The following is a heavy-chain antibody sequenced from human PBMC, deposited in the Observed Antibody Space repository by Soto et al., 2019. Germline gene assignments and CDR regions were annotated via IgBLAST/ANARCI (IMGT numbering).Heavy chain of an antibody. CDR2: IVVGSGNT. V-gene: IGHV1-58*02. J-gene: IGHJ4*02. D-gene: IGHD6-19*01. CDR1: GYTFTSYG. Sequence: SVKVSCKASGYTFTSYGISWVRQAPGQGLEWIGWIVVGSGNTNYAQKFQERVTITRDMSTSTAYMELSSLRSEDTAVYYCAAAGYSSGWYGYYFDYWGQGTLVTVSS. CDR3: AAAGYSSGWYGYYFDY.